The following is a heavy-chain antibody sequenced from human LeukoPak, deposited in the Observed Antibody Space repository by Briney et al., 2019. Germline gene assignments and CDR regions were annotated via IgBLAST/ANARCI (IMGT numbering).Heavy chain of an antibody. CDR3: ARVVSVTGPDI. D-gene: IGHD5/OR15-5a*01. V-gene: IGHV3-74*01. J-gene: IGHJ3*02. Sequence: GGSLRLSCAASGFTFSSYWMHWVRQAPGKGLVWVSRIKTDGSSTDYADSVKGRFTISRDNAKNTMYLQMNSLRAEDTAVYYCARVVSVTGPDIWGLGTMVTVSS. CDR2: IKTDGSST. CDR1: GFTFSSYW.